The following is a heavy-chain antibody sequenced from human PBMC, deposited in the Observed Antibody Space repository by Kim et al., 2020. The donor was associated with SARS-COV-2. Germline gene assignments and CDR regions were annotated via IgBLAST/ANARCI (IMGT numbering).Heavy chain of an antibody. CDR3: AKEEYSYGPPDY. CDR1: GFTFSSYG. J-gene: IGHJ4*02. D-gene: IGHD5-18*01. V-gene: IGHV3-30*18. Sequence: GGSLRLSCAASGFTFSSYGMHWVRQAPGKGLEWVAVISYDGSNKYYADSVKGRFTISRDNSKNTLYLQMNSLRAEDTAVYYCAKEEYSYGPPDYWGQGTLVTVSS. CDR2: ISYDGSNK.